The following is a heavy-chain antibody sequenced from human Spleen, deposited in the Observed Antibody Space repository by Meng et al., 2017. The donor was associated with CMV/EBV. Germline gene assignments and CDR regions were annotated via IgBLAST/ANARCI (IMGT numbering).Heavy chain of an antibody. CDR1: GGTFSGSS. Sequence: KTSGGTFSGSSISWVRQAPGQGPEWMGGIIPVLDIAVYSQKSQGRITITADKSTSTTYMQVSSLTPDDTAVYYCERGGSYSGYNWFDSWGQGTLVTVSS. D-gene: IGHD1-26*01. CDR3: ERGGSYSGYNWFDS. CDR2: IIPVLDIA. J-gene: IGHJ5*01. V-gene: IGHV1-69*10.